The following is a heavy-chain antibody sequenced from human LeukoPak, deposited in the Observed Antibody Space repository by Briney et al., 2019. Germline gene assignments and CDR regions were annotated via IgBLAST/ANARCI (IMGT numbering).Heavy chain of an antibody. CDR2: IIPIFGTA. D-gene: IGHD6-6*01. CDR1: GGTFSSYA. Sequence: SVKVSCKASGGTFSSYAISWVRQAPGQGLEWMGGIIPIFGTANYAQKFQGRVTITADESTSTAYMELSSLRSEDTAVYYCARDRLVQGYFDYWGQGTLVTVSS. CDR3: ARDRLVQGYFDY. V-gene: IGHV1-69*13. J-gene: IGHJ4*02.